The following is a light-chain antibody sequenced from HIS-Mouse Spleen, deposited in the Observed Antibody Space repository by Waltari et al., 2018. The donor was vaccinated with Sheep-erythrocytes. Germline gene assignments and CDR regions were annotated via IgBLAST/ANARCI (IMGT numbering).Light chain of an antibody. Sequence: DIQITQCQSSLSASVGDRITITCKASQDISNYLNWYQQKPGKAPKLLIYDASNLETGVPSRFSGSVSGTDFTLTISSLQPEDFATYYCQQSYSTPQFTFGPGTKVDIK. J-gene: IGKJ3*01. CDR3: QQSYSTPQFT. V-gene: IGKV1-39*01. CDR2: DAS. CDR1: QDISNY.